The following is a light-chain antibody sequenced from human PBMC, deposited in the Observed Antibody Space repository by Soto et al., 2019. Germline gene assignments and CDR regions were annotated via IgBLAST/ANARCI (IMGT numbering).Light chain of an antibody. CDR3: QQYDNLPLLT. J-gene: IGKJ4*01. CDR1: QDITNY. CDR2: DAS. Sequence: DIQMTQSPSSLSASVGDRVTITCQASQDITNYLNWYQQKPGKAHKLLIYDASHLETGVPSRFSGSGSGTDFTFTISSLRPEDFATYYCQQYDNLPLLTFGGGTRVEIK. V-gene: IGKV1-33*01.